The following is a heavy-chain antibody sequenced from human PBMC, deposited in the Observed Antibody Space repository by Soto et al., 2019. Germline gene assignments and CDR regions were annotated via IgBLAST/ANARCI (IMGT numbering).Heavy chain of an antibody. CDR1: GFTFDDYA. Sequence: PGGSLRLSCAASGFTFDDYAMHWVRQAPGKGLEWVSGISWNSGSIGYADSVKGRFTISRDNAKNSLYLQMNSLRAEDTALYYCAKDRGYCSGGSCYDLYYYYGMDVWGQGTTVTVSS. CDR3: AKDRGYCSGGSCYDLYYYYGMDV. CDR2: ISWNSGSI. J-gene: IGHJ6*02. D-gene: IGHD2-15*01. V-gene: IGHV3-9*01.